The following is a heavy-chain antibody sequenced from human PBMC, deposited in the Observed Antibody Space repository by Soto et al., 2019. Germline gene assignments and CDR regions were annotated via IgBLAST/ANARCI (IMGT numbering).Heavy chain of an antibody. CDR3: ARFSKGYCSDPSCYSWLDP. Sequence: ASVKVYCKASGYKLTAYYMHWVRQAPGQGLEWMGWINPGSGATSYAQTFQGRVTMTRDTSINTVYMEVTSLRPDDTAVYYCARFSKGYCSDPSCYSWLDPWGQGTLVTVSS. V-gene: IGHV1-2*02. CDR2: INPGSGAT. CDR1: GYKLTAYY. D-gene: IGHD2-2*01. J-gene: IGHJ5*02.